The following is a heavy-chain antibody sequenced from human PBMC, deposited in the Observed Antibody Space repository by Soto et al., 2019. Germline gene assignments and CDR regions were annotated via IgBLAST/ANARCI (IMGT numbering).Heavy chain of an antibody. J-gene: IGHJ6*02. Sequence: QVQLVQSGAEVKKPGSSVKVSCKASGGTFSSYTISWVRQAPVQGLAWMGRIIPILGIANNAKKFQGRITITEDKSTSKAFMERSSLRSEDTAVYYCARVVRVQSDYYYYGMDVWGQGTTVAVSS. CDR2: IIPILGIA. CDR3: ARVVRVQSDYYYYGMDV. V-gene: IGHV1-69*02. CDR1: GGTFSSYT. D-gene: IGHD2-15*01.